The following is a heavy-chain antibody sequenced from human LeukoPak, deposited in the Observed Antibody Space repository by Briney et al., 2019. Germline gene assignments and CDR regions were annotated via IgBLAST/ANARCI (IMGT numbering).Heavy chain of an antibody. CDR3: ATSYYYYYMDV. CDR1: GGSISSYY. CDR2: IYTSGRT. V-gene: IGHV4-4*09. Sequence: PSETLSLTCTVSGGSISSYYWSWIRQPPAKGLEWIGYIYTSGRTTYNPSLKLRVTISVDTSKNQFSLKLSSVTAADTAVYYCATSYYYYYMDVWGKGTTVIVSS. J-gene: IGHJ6*03.